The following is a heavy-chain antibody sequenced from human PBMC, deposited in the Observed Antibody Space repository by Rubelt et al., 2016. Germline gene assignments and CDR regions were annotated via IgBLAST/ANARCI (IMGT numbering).Heavy chain of an antibody. D-gene: IGHD6-13*01. Sequence: EVQLVESGGALVKPDESLRLSCAASGFTFINAWMNWVRQAPGKGLEWVSAISASGGSTYYADSVKGRFTISRANSKNTLYLQRNSRRPRDTAVYYCAKDHSSSWYEKNFDYWGQGTLVTVSS. CDR1: GFTFINAW. J-gene: IGHJ4*02. CDR2: ISASGGST. V-gene: IGHV3-23*04. CDR3: AKDHSSSWYEKNFDY.